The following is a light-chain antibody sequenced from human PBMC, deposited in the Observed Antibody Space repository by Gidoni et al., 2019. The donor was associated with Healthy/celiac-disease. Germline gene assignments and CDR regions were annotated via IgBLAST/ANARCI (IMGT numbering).Light chain of an antibody. Sequence: DIQVTQSPSTLSASVGDRVTITCRASQSISSWLAWYQQKPGQAPKLLIYKASSLESGVPSRFSGSGSGTAFTLTISSLQPDDFATYYCQQYNSYPLTFGGGTKVEIK. CDR1: QSISSW. CDR2: KAS. V-gene: IGKV1-5*03. CDR3: QQYNSYPLT. J-gene: IGKJ4*01.